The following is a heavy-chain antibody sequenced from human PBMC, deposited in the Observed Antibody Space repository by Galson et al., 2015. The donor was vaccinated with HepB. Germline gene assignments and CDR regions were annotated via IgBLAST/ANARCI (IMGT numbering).Heavy chain of an antibody. V-gene: IGHV4-4*07. D-gene: IGHD3-3*01. J-gene: IGHJ6*03. CDR3: AREGDFWSGYPYYYYYYMDV. CDR2: IHTSGST. Sequence: SETLSLTCTVSGGSISGYYWSWIRQPAGKGLEWIGRIHTSGSTNYNPSLKSRVTMSVDTSKNQFSLRLSSVTAADTAVYYCAREGDFWSGYPYYYYYYMDVWDKGTTVTVS. CDR1: GGSISGYY.